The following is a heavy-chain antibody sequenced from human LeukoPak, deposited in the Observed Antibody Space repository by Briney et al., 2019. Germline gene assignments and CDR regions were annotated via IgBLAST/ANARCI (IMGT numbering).Heavy chain of an antibody. J-gene: IGHJ4*02. Sequence: KPGRSLRLSCTASGFSFGDYGMSWIRQPPGKGLEWIGYIYYSVSTNYNPSLKSRLTISLDTSKNQFSLKLRSVTAADTALYYCARGVRRLVVVTATHFDYWGQGTVVTVSS. CDR2: IYYSVST. D-gene: IGHD2-15*01. CDR1: GFSFGDYG. CDR3: ARGVRRLVVVTATHFDY. V-gene: IGHV4-61*08.